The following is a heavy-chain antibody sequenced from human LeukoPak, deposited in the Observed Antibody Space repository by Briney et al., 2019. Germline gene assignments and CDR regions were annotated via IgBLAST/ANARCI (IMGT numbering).Heavy chain of an antibody. Sequence: SETLSLTCTVSGGSISSSNYYWGWIRQPPGKGLEWIGSIYYSGSTNYNPSLKSRVTISVDTSKNQFSLKLSSVTAADTAVYYCASKMDTGLDYWGQGTLVTVSS. CDR3: ASKMDTGLDY. J-gene: IGHJ4*02. CDR2: IYYSGST. V-gene: IGHV4-39*07. D-gene: IGHD5-24*01. CDR1: GGSISSSNYY.